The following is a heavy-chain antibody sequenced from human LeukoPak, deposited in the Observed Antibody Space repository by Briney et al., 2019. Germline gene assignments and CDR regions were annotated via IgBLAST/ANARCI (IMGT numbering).Heavy chain of an antibody. J-gene: IGHJ5*02. Sequence: GGSLRLSCAASGFTFSSYVMTWVRQAPGKGLHWVSGISGSGVSTYYADSVKGRFTISRDNSKNMLHLQMNSLRAEDTAVYYCAKGDSRGGFDHWGQGTLVTVSS. D-gene: IGHD3-22*01. CDR2: ISGSGVST. CDR3: AKGDSRGGFDH. V-gene: IGHV3-23*01. CDR1: GFTFSSYV.